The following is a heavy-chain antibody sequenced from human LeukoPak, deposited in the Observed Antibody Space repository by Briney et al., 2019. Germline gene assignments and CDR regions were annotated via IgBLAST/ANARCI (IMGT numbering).Heavy chain of an antibody. CDR1: GFTFSSSA. CDR2: ISGSGDRT. CDR3: AKGYYGSGSYGWFDY. V-gene: IGHV3-23*01. J-gene: IGHJ4*02. Sequence: GGSLRLSCAASGFTFSSSAMSWVRQAPGKGLEWVSTISGSGDRTYYADSVKGRFTISRDNSKNTLFLHMNSLRDEDTAVYSCAKGYYGSGSYGWFDYWGQGTLVTVSP. D-gene: IGHD3-10*01.